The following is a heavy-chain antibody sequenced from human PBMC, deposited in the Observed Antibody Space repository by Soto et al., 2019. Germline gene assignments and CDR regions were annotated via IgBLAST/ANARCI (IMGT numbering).Heavy chain of an antibody. V-gene: IGHV4-4*02. D-gene: IGHD1-7*01. J-gene: IGHJ4*02. CDR1: SVSVSGSYW. CDR2: IDHSGRT. Sequence: QVQIQESGPGLVKPSGTLSLACSVSSVSVSGSYWCAWVRQSPGKGLEWIGEIDHSGRTNYNPSLKSRVTMSLDYSKNQFSLNLRSVTAAVTAVYYCARSNWNYVRTLDYWGQGSQVIVSS. CDR3: ARSNWNYVRTLDY.